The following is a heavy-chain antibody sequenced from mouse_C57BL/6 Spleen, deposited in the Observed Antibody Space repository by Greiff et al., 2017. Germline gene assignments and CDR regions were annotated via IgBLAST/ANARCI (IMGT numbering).Heavy chain of an antibody. CDR1: GYSITCGSS. D-gene: IGHD2-3*01. J-gene: IGHJ2*01. CDR2: ISYDGSN. Sequence: EVKLMESGPGFVKPSQSLSLTSSVTGYSITCGSSWTWIRPFPGNKLEWMGYISYDGSNNYNPSLKDRISITRDTSKNQFVLKLNSVTTEDTATYYGAREDVYYGGYFDYWGQGTTLTVSS. V-gene: IGHV3-6*01. CDR3: AREDVYYGGYFDY.